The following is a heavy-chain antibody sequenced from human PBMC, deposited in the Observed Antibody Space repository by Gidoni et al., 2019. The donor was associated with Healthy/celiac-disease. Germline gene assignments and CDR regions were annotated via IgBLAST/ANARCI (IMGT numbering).Heavy chain of an antibody. CDR1: GFTFSNAW. CDR2: IKSKTDGGTT. Sequence: EVQLVESGGGLVKPGGSLRLSCAASGFTFSNAWMSWVRKAPGKGLDWVGRIKSKTDGGTTDYAAPVKGRFTISRDDSKNTLYLQMNSLKTEDTAVYYCTTDTRGGYVGDYAGYYYYGMDVWGQGTTVTVSS. D-gene: IGHD4-17*01. J-gene: IGHJ6*02. CDR3: TTDTRGGYVGDYAGYYYYGMDV. V-gene: IGHV3-15*01.